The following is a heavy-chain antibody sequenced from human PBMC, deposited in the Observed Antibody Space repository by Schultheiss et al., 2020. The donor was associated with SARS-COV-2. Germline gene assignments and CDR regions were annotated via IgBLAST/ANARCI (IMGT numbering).Heavy chain of an antibody. V-gene: IGHV3-33*01. D-gene: IGHD1-26*01. CDR2: IWYDGSNK. J-gene: IGHJ4*02. CDR3: ARVYRLGASWSDY. CDR1: GFTFSSYG. Sequence: GGSLRLSCAASGFTFSSYGMHWVRQAPGKGLEWVAVIWYDGSNKYYADSVKGRFTISRDNAKNSLYLQMNSLRAEDTAVYYCARVYRLGASWSDYWGQGTLVTVSS.